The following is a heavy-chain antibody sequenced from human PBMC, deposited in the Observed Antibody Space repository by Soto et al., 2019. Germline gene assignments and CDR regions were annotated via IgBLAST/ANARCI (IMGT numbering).Heavy chain of an antibody. CDR3: ARRIPFGHGMDV. D-gene: IGHD2-21*01. J-gene: IGHJ6*02. CDR2: ITSNGGNT. Sequence: EVPLVESGGGLVLPGGSLRLSCAASGFTFSSYAMHWVRQAPGKGLECVSAITSNGGNTDYANSVKGRFTISRDNSKNTLHLQMDSLRAADMAVYYCARRIPFGHGMDVWGQGTTVTVSS. V-gene: IGHV3-64*01. CDR1: GFTFSSYA.